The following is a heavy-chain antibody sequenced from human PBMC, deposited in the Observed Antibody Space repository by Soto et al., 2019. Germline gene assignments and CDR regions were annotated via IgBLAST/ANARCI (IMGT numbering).Heavy chain of an antibody. D-gene: IGHD3-22*01. CDR3: LGSTSRIVVTSNALDI. CDR2: ISSSSSYT. J-gene: IGHJ3*02. V-gene: IGHV3-11*06. CDR1: GFTFSDYF. Sequence: GGSLRLSCAASGFTFSDYFMSWIRQAPGKGLEWVSYISSSSSYTNYADSVKGRFTISRDNANNSLYLQMNSLRAEDTAVYYCLGSTSRIVVTSNALDIWGQGTMVTVSS.